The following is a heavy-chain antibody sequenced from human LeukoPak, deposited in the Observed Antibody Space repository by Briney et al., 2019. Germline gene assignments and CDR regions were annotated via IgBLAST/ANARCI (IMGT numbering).Heavy chain of an antibody. J-gene: IGHJ4*02. CDR1: GFTFSSYW. Sequence: AGGSLRLSCAASGFTFSSYWMSWVRQAPGKGLEWVANIKQDGSEKYYVDSVKGRFTISRDNAKNSLYLQMNSLRAEGTAVYYCAREGYNWNDGLFDYWGQGTLVTVSS. V-gene: IGHV3-7*01. CDR2: IKQDGSEK. D-gene: IGHD1-1*01. CDR3: AREGYNWNDGLFDY.